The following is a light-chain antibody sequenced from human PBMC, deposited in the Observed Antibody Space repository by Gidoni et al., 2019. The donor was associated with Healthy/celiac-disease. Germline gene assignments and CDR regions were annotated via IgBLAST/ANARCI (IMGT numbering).Light chain of an antibody. Sequence: SYVLPQPPSVSVAPGQTARNTCGGNNIGSKRLHWYQQKPSQAPVLVVYDDSDRPSGIPERFSGSNSGNTATLTISRVEAGDEADYYCQVWDSSSDHRVFGGGTKLTVL. CDR1: NIGSKR. V-gene: IGLV3-21*02. CDR2: DDS. CDR3: QVWDSSSDHRV. J-gene: IGLJ3*02.